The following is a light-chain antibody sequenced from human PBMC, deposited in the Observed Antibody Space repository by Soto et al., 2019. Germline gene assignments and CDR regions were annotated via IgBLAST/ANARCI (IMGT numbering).Light chain of an antibody. CDR1: QSISSW. V-gene: IGKV1-5*03. CDR3: QQYNCYPLT. CDR2: KAS. Sequence: DIQMTQSPSTLSASVGDRVTITCRASQSISSWLAWYQQKPGKAPKLLIYKASSLESGVPSRFSGSGSGTEFTLSISSLQHADFATYYCQQYNCYPLTFGGGTKVETK. J-gene: IGKJ4*01.